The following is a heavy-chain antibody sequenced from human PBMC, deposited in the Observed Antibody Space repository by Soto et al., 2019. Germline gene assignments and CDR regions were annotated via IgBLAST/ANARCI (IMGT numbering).Heavy chain of an antibody. CDR1: GGSISSGGYY. D-gene: IGHD6-6*01. CDR2: IYYSGST. V-gene: IGHV4-31*03. J-gene: IGHJ4*02. CDR3: ARGSSSDIAY. Sequence: SETLSLTCTVSGGSISSGGYYWSWIRQHPGKGLEWIGYIYYSGSTYYNPSLKSRVTISVDTSKNQFSLKLSSVTAADTAVYYCARGSSSDIAYWGQGTLVTVSS.